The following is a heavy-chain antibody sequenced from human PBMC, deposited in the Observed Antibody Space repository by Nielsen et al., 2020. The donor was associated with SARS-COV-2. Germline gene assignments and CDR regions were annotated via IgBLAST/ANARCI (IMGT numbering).Heavy chain of an antibody. CDR2: ISYDGSNK. J-gene: IGHJ1*01. CDR1: GFTFSSYA. V-gene: IGHV3-30-3*01. Sequence: GESLKISCAASGFTFSSYAMHWVRQAPGKGLEWVAVISYDGSNKYYADSVKGRFTISRDNAKNSLYLQMNSLRAEDTAVYYCARDPRTGAAAAAHWGQGTLVTVSS. D-gene: IGHD6-13*01. CDR3: ARDPRTGAAAAAH.